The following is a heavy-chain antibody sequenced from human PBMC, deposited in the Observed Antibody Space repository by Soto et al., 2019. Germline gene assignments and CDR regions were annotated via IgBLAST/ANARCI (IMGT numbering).Heavy chain of an antibody. CDR2: IYPGDSDT. D-gene: IGHD7-27*01. Sequence: GESLKISCKGSGYSFTSYWIGWVRQMPGKGLEWMGIIYPGDSDTRYSPSFQGQVTISADKSISTAYLQWSSLKASDTAMYYCARKLGTAPRGDAFDIWGQGTMVTVSS. V-gene: IGHV5-51*01. CDR3: ARKLGTAPRGDAFDI. CDR1: GYSFTSYW. J-gene: IGHJ3*02.